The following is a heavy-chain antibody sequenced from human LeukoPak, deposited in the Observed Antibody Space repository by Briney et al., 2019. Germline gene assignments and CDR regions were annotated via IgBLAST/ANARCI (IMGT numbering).Heavy chain of an antibody. CDR3: ARVRTGSYYIDY. D-gene: IGHD1-26*01. J-gene: IGHJ4*02. CDR1: GGSFSSYY. CDR2: LFYSGST. V-gene: IGHV4-59*01. Sequence: PSETLSLTCAVYGGSFSSYYWSWIRQPPGKGLECIGYLFYSGSTNYNPSLKSRVTISVDTSKDQFSLKLNSVTAADTAVYYCARVRTGSYYIDYWGQGTLVTVSS.